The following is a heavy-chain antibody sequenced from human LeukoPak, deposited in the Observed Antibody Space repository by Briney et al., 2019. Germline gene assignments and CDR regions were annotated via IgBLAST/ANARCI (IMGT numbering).Heavy chain of an antibody. D-gene: IGHD2-15*01. CDR3: AGAIVVLYYFYMDV. V-gene: IGHV3-21*01. J-gene: IGHJ6*03. CDR2: ISATGTKT. Sequence: GGTLRLSCVVSGFTFTSFGISWVRQAPGKGLEWVSAISATGTKTFLTDSVKGRFTISRDNAKNSLYLQMNSLRAVDTAVYYCAGAIVVLYYFYMDVWGKGTTVTVSS. CDR1: GFTFTSFG.